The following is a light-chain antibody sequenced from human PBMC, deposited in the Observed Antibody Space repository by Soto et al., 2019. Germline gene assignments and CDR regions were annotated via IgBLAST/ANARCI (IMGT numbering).Light chain of an antibody. Sequence: QSVLTQPPSASSTPGQTVTISCSGSTSNIGTFYVYWYQHLPGTAPKLLIYLGDQRASGVSDRFSGFKSGTSGCLAINGVRSDDEADYYCAAWDDNLNAYVFGSGTKLTVL. J-gene: IGLJ1*01. CDR1: TSNIGTFY. CDR3: AAWDDNLNAYV. CDR2: LGD. V-gene: IGLV1-47*02.